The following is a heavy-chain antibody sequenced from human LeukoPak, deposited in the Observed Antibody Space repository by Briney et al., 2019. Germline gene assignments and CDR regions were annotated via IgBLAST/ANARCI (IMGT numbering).Heavy chain of an antibody. D-gene: IGHD6-13*01. J-gene: IGHJ4*02. CDR1: GFTFSSYG. CDR2: ISSSSSYI. CDR3: ARKAAAGTRKDFDY. Sequence: PGGSLRLSCAASGFTFSSYGMHWVRQAPGKGLEWVSSISSSSSYIYYADSVKGRFTISRDNAKNSLYLQMNSLRAEDTAVYYCARKAAAGTRKDFDYWGQGTLVTVSS. V-gene: IGHV3-21*01.